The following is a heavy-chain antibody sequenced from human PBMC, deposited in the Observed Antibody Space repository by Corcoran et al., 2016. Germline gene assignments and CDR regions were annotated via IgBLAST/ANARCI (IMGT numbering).Heavy chain of an antibody. V-gene: IGHV1-46*01. CDR3: ARGGARGIQLWLSFDY. J-gene: IGHJ4*02. CDR2: INPSGGST. Sequence: QVQLVQSGAEVKKPGASVKVSCKASGYTFTSYYMHWVRQAPGQGLEWMVIINPSGGSTSYAQKFQGRVTMTRDTSTSTVYMELSSLGSEDTAVYCCARGGARGIQLWLSFDYWGQGTLVTVSS. CDR1: GYTFTSYY. D-gene: IGHD5-18*01.